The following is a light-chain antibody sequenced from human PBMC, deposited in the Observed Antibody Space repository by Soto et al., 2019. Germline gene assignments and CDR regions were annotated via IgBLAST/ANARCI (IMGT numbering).Light chain of an antibody. V-gene: IGLV2-14*01. Sequence: QSVLTQPASVSGSPGQSITISCTGTSSDVGGYKFVSWYQHHPGKAPELIIYEVSNRPSGVSNRFSGSKSGDTASLTISGLQPEDEADYYCTSYTSSHTRVFGGGTKVTVL. CDR1: SSDVGGYKF. CDR2: EVS. CDR3: TSYTSSHTRV. J-gene: IGLJ2*01.